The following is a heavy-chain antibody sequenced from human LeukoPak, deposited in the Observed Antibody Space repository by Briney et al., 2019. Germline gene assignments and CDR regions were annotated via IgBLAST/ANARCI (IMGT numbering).Heavy chain of an antibody. CDR1: GFTFSRYA. CDR2: ISTTSSSSYI. V-gene: IGHV3-21*01. D-gene: IGHD3-10*01. Sequence: GGSLRLSCAASGFTFSRYAMNWVRQAPGKGLEWVSSISTTSSSSYIHYADSMKGRFTISRDNAKSSLYLQMNSLRAEDTAVYYCARVMAGYSYMDVWGTGTTVTVSS. CDR3: ARVMAGYSYMDV. J-gene: IGHJ6*03.